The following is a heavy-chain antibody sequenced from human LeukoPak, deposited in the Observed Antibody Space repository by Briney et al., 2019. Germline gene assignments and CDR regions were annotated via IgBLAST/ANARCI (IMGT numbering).Heavy chain of an antibody. CDR3: ARDDYGFPKVLNFDY. Sequence: SETLSLTCTVSGGSISSSSYYWGWIRQPPGKGLEWIGSIYYSGSTYYNPSLKSRVTISVDTSKNQFSLKLSSVTAADTAVYYCARDDYGFPKVLNFDYWGQGTLVTVSS. D-gene: IGHD4-17*01. V-gene: IGHV4-39*07. CDR2: IYYSGST. CDR1: GGSISSSSYY. J-gene: IGHJ4*02.